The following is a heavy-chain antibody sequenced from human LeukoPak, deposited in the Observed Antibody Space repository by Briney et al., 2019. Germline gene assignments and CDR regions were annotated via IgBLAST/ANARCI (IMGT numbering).Heavy chain of an antibody. CDR1: GGSISSSSYY. D-gene: IGHD3-10*01. CDR3: ARARALKYYYGSGSYYQNWFDP. CDR2: IYYSGST. V-gene: IGHV4-39*01. Sequence: SETLSLTCTVSGGSISSSSYYWGWIRQPPGKGLEWIGSIYYSGSTYYNPSLKSRVTISVDTSKNQFSLKLSSVTAADTAVYYCARARALKYYYGSGSYYQNWFDPWGQGTLVTVSS. J-gene: IGHJ5*02.